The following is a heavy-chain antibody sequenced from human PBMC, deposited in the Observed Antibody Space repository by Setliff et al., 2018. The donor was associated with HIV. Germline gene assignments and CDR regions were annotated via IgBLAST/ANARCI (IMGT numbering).Heavy chain of an antibody. CDR3: ARGLSFYDPGGFDY. J-gene: IGHJ4*02. D-gene: IGHD3-22*01. Sequence: PSETLSLTCTVSGGSISNYYWSWVRQPPGKGLEWIGYIYTTGSTNYNPSLKSRVTISVDTSKNQFSLKLSSVTAADTAVYYCARGLSFYDPGGFDYWGQGTLVTVSS. V-gene: IGHV4-4*09. CDR1: GGSISNYY. CDR2: IYTTGST.